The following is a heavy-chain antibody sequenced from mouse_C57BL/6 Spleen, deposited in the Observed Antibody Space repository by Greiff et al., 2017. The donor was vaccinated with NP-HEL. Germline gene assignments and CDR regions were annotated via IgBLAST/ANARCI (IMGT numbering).Heavy chain of an antibody. Sequence: QVQLQQPGAELVRPGSSVKLSCKASGYTFTSYWMHWVKQRPIQGLEWIGNIDPSDSETHYNQKFKDKATLTVDKSSSTAYMQRSSLTSEDSAVYYCARGMGNSNYLDYWGQGTTLTVSS. CDR3: ARGMGNSNYLDY. V-gene: IGHV1-52*01. D-gene: IGHD2-5*01. CDR2: IDPSDSET. CDR1: GYTFTSYW. J-gene: IGHJ2*01.